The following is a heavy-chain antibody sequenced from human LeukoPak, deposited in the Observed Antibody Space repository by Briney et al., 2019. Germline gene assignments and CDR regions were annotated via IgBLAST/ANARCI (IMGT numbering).Heavy chain of an antibody. CDR3: ARDHEDTAIPPL. Sequence: PSETLSLTCTVSGGSISSYYWSWIRQPPGKGLEWIGYIYYSGSTNYNPSLKSRVTISVDTSKNQFSLKLSSVTAADTAVYYCARDHEDTAIPPLWGQGTLVTVSS. J-gene: IGHJ4*02. CDR1: GGSISSYY. CDR2: IYYSGST. V-gene: IGHV4-59*12. D-gene: IGHD5-18*01.